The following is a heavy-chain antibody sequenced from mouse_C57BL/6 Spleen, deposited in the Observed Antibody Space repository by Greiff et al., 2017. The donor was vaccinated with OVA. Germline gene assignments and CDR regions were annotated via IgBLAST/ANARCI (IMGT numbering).Heavy chain of an antibody. CDR2: IDPNSGGT. CDR1: GYTFTSYW. J-gene: IGHJ3*01. D-gene: IGHD1-1*01. CDR3: ATSYGSSYWFAY. V-gene: IGHV1-72*01. Sequence: QVQLKQPGAELVKPGASVKLSCKASGYTFTSYWMHWVKQRPGRGLEWIGRIDPNSGGTKYNEKFKSKATLTVDKPSSTAYMQLSSLTSEDSAVYYCATSYGSSYWFAYWGQGTLVTVSA.